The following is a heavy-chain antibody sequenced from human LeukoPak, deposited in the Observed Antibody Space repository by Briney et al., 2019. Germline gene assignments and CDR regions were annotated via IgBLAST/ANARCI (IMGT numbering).Heavy chain of an antibody. CDR1: GFSFSSYS. J-gene: IGHJ4*02. V-gene: IGHV3-48*01. CDR2: ISSNSDTI. D-gene: IGHD2-8*01. Sequence: GESLRLSCAASGFSFSSYSMNWVRQVPGKGLEWVSYISSNSDTIYYEDSVKGRFTISRDNAKNSLYLQMNSLRAEDTGVYYCARRWGLYGGYFDFWGQGTLVTVSS. CDR3: ARRWGLYGGYFDF.